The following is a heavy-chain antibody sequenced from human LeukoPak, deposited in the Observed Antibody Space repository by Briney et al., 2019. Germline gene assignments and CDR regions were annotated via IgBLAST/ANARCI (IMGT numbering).Heavy chain of an antibody. CDR2: IVYDGSNT. D-gene: IGHD2-15*01. Sequence: GGPLRLSCAASGFTLSDYAMHWVRQAPGKGLEWVAVIVYDGSNTYYPDSVKGRFTISRDSSKNSLYLQMSSLRAEDSAVYYCARGPELAATFASLDPSGHGTVVTVSS. V-gene: IGHV3-30*04. CDR1: GFTLSDYA. CDR3: ARGPELAATFASLDP. J-gene: IGHJ5*02.